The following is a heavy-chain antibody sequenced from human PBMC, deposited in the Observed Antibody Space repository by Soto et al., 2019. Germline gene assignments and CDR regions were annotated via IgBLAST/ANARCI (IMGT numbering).Heavy chain of an antibody. CDR1: GFTFSSYA. V-gene: IGHV3-30*04. D-gene: IGHD1-1*01. CDR3: ARELERVFDY. CDR2: IAYEGRNK. Sequence: QVQLVESGGGVVQPGRSLRLSCAASGFTFSSYAMHWVRQPPGKGLEWVAVIAYEGRNKYYADSVKGRCTISRDNYKNTLYLQMNSLRIEDTAVYYCARELERVFDYWGQGTLVTVSS. J-gene: IGHJ4*02.